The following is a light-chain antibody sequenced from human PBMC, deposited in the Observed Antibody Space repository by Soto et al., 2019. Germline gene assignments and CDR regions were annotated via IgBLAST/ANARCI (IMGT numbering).Light chain of an antibody. CDR1: SSSVGSNY. CDR2: RND. Sequence: QSVLTQPPSASGTPGQRVTISCSRSSSSVGSNYVYWIQQIPGTAPKLLIYRNDQRPSGVPDRFSGSKSGTSASLAISGLRSEDEADYYCVTWDDRRCALVFGGGTKLTVL. CDR3: VTWDDRRCALV. V-gene: IGLV1-47*01. J-gene: IGLJ2*01.